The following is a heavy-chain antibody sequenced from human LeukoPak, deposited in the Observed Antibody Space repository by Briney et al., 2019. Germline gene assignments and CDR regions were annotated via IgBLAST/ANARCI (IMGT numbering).Heavy chain of an antibody. CDR3: ARYYGSGSPPFDY. CDR1: GFSFCSFS. Sequence: GGSLRLSCVASGFSFCSFSMNWVGQAPGEGLGWVSHISSSSDYIYYADSVKGRFTISRDNAKNSLYLQMNSLRAEDTAVYYCARYYGSGSPPFDYGGQGTLVTVPS. CDR2: ISSSSDYI. D-gene: IGHD3-10*01. J-gene: IGHJ4*02. V-gene: IGHV3-21*05.